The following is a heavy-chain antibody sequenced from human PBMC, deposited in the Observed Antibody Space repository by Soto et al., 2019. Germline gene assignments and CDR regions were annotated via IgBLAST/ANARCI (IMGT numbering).Heavy chain of an antibody. J-gene: IGHJ4*02. CDR3: ARVLRNSGGAYYFDY. CDR1: GGSFSDYY. CDR2: ITDTGST. Sequence: SETLSLTCAVYGGSFSDYYWSWIRQPPGKGLEWIGEITDTGSTNYNPSLKSRVTVSVDTSKNQFSLNLSSVTAADTALYYCARVLRNSGGAYYFDYWGQGTLVTVSS. V-gene: IGHV4-34*01. D-gene: IGHD2-15*01.